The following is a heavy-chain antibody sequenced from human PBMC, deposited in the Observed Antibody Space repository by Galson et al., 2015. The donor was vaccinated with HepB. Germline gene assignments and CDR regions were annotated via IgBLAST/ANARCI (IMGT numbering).Heavy chain of an antibody. CDR2: IWNDGSKK. V-gene: IGHV3-33*01. CDR3: ARGTYDFWSGFGHYFDP. CDR1: GFIFSNYG. J-gene: IGHJ5*02. D-gene: IGHD3-3*01. Sequence: SLRLSCAASGFIFSNYGMNWVRQAPGKGLEWVSFIWNDGSKKYYADSVKGRCTISRDNSKNTLYLQMNSLRTEDTAVYYCARGTYDFWSGFGHYFDPWGQGTLVTVSS.